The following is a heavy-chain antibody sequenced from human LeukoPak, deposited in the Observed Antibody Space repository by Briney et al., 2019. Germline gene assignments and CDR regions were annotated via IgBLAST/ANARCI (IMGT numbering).Heavy chain of an antibody. CDR1: GFTFSCYA. CDR3: AKVALGYCSGSSCYYFDY. CDR2: INAFGART. D-gene: IGHD2-15*01. V-gene: IGHV3-23*01. Sequence: GGSLRLSCEASGFTFSCYAMSWVRQAPGKGLEWVSSINAFGARTYYADSVKGRFTISRDNSKNTLYLQMNSLRAEDTALYYCAKVALGYCSGSSCYYFDYGGQGTLVTVSS. J-gene: IGHJ4*02.